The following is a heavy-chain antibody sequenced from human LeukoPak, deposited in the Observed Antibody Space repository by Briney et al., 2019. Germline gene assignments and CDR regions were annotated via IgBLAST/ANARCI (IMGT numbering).Heavy chain of an antibody. D-gene: IGHD3-16*01. CDR2: VSNDGGTT. CDR3: AKEASITYRGDFDY. J-gene: IGHJ4*02. V-gene: IGHV3-30*18. CDR1: GFTFSSYG. Sequence: GGSLTLSCAASGFTFSSYGMHWARQAPGEGREWVAVVSNDGGTTYYGDSVKGRFTISRDNAKNTPSLQMSSVRREDTAVYLCAKEASITYRGDFDYWGRGSLVSVSS.